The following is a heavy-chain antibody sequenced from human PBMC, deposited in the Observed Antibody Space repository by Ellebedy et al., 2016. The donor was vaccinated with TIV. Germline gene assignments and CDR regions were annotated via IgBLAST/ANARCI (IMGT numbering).Heavy chain of an antibody. J-gene: IGHJ3*02. CDR1: GLTFSGYA. V-gene: IGHV3-30*04. Sequence: PGGSLRLSCAVSGLTFSGYAMQWVRQAQGKGLEWVAVISHDGRRKEYADSVKGRFTISRDNAKNSLYLHMNSLRAEDTAVYYCARSTVINPEGDAYDIWGQGTKVTVSS. D-gene: IGHD1-14*01. CDR2: ISHDGRRK. CDR3: ARSTVINPEGDAYDI.